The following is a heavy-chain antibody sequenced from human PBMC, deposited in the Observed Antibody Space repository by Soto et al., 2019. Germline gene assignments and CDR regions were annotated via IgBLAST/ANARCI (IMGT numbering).Heavy chain of an antibody. Sequence: QVQLVQSGAEVKKPGSSVKVSCLASRGTFNRYAINWVRQAPGHGLEWLGALVPQFGTPNYAQKFQDRVTIVADESPNTTSMELRGLTSDDTAVDYCARQNRDTPMVPFDVWGQGTLVTVSS. J-gene: IGHJ4*02. V-gene: IGHV1-69*01. CDR1: RGTFNRYA. CDR2: LVPQFGTP. CDR3: ARQNRDTPMVPFDV. D-gene: IGHD5-18*01.